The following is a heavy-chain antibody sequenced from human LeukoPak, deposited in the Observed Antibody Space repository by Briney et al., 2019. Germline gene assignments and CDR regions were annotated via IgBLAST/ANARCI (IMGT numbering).Heavy chain of an antibody. Sequence: GGSLRLSCTASGFIVTNNYINWVRQAPGKGLEWVSLVYSGGSTYYAGSVKGRFTISRDNSKNMVYLQMNSLRAEDTAMYYCARDPPAVLIDTYGWGQGTLVTVSS. J-gene: IGHJ4*02. D-gene: IGHD2-8*01. CDR3: ARDPPAVLIDTYG. V-gene: IGHV3-66*01. CDR2: VYSGGST. CDR1: GFIVTNNY.